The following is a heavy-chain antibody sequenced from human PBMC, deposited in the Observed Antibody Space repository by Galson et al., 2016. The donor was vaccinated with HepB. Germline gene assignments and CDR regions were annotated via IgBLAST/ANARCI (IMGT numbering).Heavy chain of an antibody. D-gene: IGHD6-13*01. V-gene: IGHV3-23*01. J-gene: IGHJ4*02. CDR1: GFTFNNYA. CDR2: ISGGGNNA. Sequence: SLRLSCAASGFTFNNYAMSWVRQAPGKGLEWVSGISGGGNNAYYADSVKGRFTISRDNSNNTLYLQMNSLRAEDTAVYYCARGGPFSTSWYLDFWGQGTLAAVSS. CDR3: ARGGPFSTSWYLDF.